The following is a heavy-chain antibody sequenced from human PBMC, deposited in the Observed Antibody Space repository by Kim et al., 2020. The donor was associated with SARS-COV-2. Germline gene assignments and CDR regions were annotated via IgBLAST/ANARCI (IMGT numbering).Heavy chain of an antibody. V-gene: IGHV4-31*03. Sequence: SETLSLTCTVSGGSISSGGYYWSWIRQHPGKGLEWIGYIYYSGSTYYNPSLKSRVTISVDTSKNQFSLKLSSVTAADTAVYYCARVVGNYDSSGYYYMFDYWGQGTLVTVSS. D-gene: IGHD3-22*01. CDR1: GGSISSGGYY. J-gene: IGHJ4*02. CDR3: ARVVGNYDSSGYYYMFDY. CDR2: IYYSGST.